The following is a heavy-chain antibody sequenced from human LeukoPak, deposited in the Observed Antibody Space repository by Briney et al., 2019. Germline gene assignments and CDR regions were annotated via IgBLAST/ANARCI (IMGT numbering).Heavy chain of an antibody. J-gene: IGHJ4*02. CDR2: IYYSGST. V-gene: IGHV4-61*08. D-gene: IGHD2-21*01. CDR3: ARDAYCGGDCYPFDY. CDR1: GGSISSGDYY. Sequence: SETLSLTCTVSGGSISSGDYYWSWIRQPPGKGLEWIGYIYYSGSTNYNPSLKSRVSISVDTSKNQFSLKLSSVTAADTAVYYCARDAYCGGDCYPFDYWGQGTLVTVSS.